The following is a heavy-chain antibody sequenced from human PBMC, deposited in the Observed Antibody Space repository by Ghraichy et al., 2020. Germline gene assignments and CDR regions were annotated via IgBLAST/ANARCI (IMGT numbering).Heavy chain of an antibody. V-gene: IGHV3-23*01. CDR3: AKDRDIAVVQYYFDY. D-gene: IGHD6-19*01. CDR1: GFTFSSYA. Sequence: GGSLRLSCAASGFTFSSYAMSWVRQAPGKGLEWVSAISGSGGSTYYADSVKGRFTISRDNSKNTLYLQMNSLRAEDTAVYYCAKDRDIAVVQYYFDYWGQGTLVTVSS. CDR2: ISGSGGST. J-gene: IGHJ4*02.